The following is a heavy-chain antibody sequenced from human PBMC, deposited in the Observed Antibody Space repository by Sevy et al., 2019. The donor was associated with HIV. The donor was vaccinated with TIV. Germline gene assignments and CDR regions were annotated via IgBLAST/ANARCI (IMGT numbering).Heavy chain of an antibody. V-gene: IGHV4-38-2*01. D-gene: IGHD1-7*01. CDR2: IYETGST. CDR1: GYSISSGYY. CDR3: ASSLGKYNWNFFAY. J-gene: IGHJ4*02. Sequence: SGTLSLSCGVSGYSISSGYYWGWIRPPRGKGLEWIAKIYETGSTFYNPSLKGRDTISMDTSKNQFSLNLTSVTAADTALYYCASSLGKYNWNFFAYWGQGTLVTVSS.